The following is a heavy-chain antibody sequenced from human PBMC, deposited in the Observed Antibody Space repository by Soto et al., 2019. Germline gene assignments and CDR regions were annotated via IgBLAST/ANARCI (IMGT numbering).Heavy chain of an antibody. CDR1: GGTFSSYA. CDR3: ASGVVVTATGTFGFGP. CDR2: IIPLFGTA. V-gene: IGHV1-69*12. J-gene: IGHJ5*02. D-gene: IGHD2-15*01. Sequence: QVQLVHSGAVAKNPGSSVKVSCKASGGTFSSYAITWVRQAPGQGLEWMGGIIPLFGTANYAQGFQRRVTITADESKRTDYTELTTLGSEHTIVYYCASGVVVTATGTFGFGPWGQGTLVSVSS.